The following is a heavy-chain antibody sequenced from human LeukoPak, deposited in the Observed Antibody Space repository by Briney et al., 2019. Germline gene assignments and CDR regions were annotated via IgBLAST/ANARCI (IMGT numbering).Heavy chain of an antibody. D-gene: IGHD5-18*01. V-gene: IGHV4-59*08. J-gene: IGHJ5*02. CDR1: GGSISNYY. Sequence: SETLSLTCTVSGGSISNYYWSWIGQPPGKGLEWIGYIYYNGNTNYNPSLKSRVTISVDTSKNQFSLKLSSVTAADTAMYYCARYSAMVSSLWFDPWGQGSLVTVSS. CDR2: IYYNGNT. CDR3: ARYSAMVSSLWFDP.